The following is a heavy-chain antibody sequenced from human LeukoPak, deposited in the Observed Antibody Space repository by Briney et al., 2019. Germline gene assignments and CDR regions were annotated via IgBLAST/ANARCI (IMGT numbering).Heavy chain of an antibody. J-gene: IGHJ5*02. Sequence: GGSLRLSCAASGFTFSDYAMHWVRQAPGKGLEWVAVISKDGSDKYYPGSVRGRFTISRDNSKSTIYLQMDSLRAEDTAMYHCARGFLWTWGQGTLVTVSS. CDR1: GFTFSDYA. V-gene: IGHV3-30-3*01. CDR3: ARGFLWT. CDR2: ISKDGSDK. D-gene: IGHD3-10*01.